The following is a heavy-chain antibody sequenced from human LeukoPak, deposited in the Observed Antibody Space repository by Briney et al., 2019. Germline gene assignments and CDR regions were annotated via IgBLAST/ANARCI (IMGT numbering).Heavy chain of an antibody. CDR3: AKDTAYCGGDCYWGYFDY. CDR2: ISGSGGST. D-gene: IGHD2-21*02. Sequence: GGSLRLSCAASGFTFRSYAMNWVRQAPGEGLEWVSAISGSGGSTYYADSVKGRFTISRDNSKNTLYLQMNSLRAEDTAVYYCAKDTAYCGGDCYWGYFDYWGQGTLVTVSS. V-gene: IGHV3-23*01. J-gene: IGHJ4*02. CDR1: GFTFRSYA.